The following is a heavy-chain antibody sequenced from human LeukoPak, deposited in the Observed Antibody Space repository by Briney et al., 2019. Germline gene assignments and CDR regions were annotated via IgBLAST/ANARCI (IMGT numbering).Heavy chain of an antibody. Sequence: PSETLSLTCTVSGDSISSGNSYWTWIRRHPGKGLEWIGYIYYSGSTFYNPSLKSRITMSRDTSRNQFSLKLTSVTAADTAVYFCARESDEMAFDYWGQGTLVTVSS. V-gene: IGHV4-31*03. CDR1: GDSISSGNSY. CDR2: IYYSGST. J-gene: IGHJ4*02. CDR3: ARESDEMAFDY. D-gene: IGHD5-24*01.